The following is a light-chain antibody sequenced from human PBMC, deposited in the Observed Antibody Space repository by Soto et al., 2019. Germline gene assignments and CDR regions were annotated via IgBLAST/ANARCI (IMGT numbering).Light chain of an antibody. CDR1: SRDVGGYNY. V-gene: IGLV2-14*01. Sequence: QSALTQPASVSGSPGQSITISCTGTSRDVGGYNYVCWYQQRPGKAPKLMIYEVSNRPSGVSHRFSGSKSGNQASLTISGLLAEDEADYYCSSYTSSSTLYVFGTGTKVTVL. CDR3: SSYTSSSTLYV. J-gene: IGLJ1*01. CDR2: EVS.